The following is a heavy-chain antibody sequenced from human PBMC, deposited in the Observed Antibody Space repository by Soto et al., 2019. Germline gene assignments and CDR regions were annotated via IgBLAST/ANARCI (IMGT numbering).Heavy chain of an antibody. CDR2: INPNSGGT. Sequence: ASVKVSCKASGYTFTGYYMRWVRQAPGQGLEWMGWINPNSGGTNYAQKFQGWVTMTRDTPISTAYMELSRLRSDDTAVYYCARPYSSSDTYYFDYWGQGTLVTVSS. V-gene: IGHV1-2*04. J-gene: IGHJ4*02. CDR1: GYTFTGYY. CDR3: ARPYSSSDTYYFDY. D-gene: IGHD6-13*01.